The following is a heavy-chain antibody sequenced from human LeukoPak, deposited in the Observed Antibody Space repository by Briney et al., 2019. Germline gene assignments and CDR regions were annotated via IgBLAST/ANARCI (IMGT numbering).Heavy chain of an antibody. D-gene: IGHD2-15*01. Sequence: SETLFLPCAASGGSISSGGYSWSWIRQPPGKGLEWTGYIYHGGSTYYNPSLKSRVTISVDRSKNQFSLKLSSVTAADTAVYYCARVGYCSGGSCYRDYWYFDLWGRGTLVTVSS. CDR3: ARVGYCSGGSCYRDYWYFDL. CDR1: GGSISSGGYS. CDR2: IYHGGST. V-gene: IGHV4-30-2*01. J-gene: IGHJ2*01.